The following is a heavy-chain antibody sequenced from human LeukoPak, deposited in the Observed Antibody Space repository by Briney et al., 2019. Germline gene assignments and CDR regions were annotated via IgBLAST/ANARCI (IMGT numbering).Heavy chain of an antibody. CDR1: GYSISSGYY. V-gene: IGHV4-38-2*02. J-gene: IGHJ4*02. CDR3: ASTPMVRGVIIIE. Sequence: SETLSLTCTVSGYSISSGYYWGWIRQPPGKGLEWIGSIYHSGTTYYNPSLKSRVTISVDTSKNQFSLKLSSVTAADTAVYYCASTPMVRGVIIIEWGQGTLVTVSS. CDR2: IYHSGTT. D-gene: IGHD3-10*01.